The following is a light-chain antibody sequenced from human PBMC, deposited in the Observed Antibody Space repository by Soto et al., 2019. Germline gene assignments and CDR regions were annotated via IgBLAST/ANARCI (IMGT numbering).Light chain of an antibody. V-gene: IGLV2-14*01. Sequence: QSALTQPDSVSGSPGQSITISCTGTSSDVGGYNYVSWYQQHPGKAPKLMIYDVSNRPSGVSNRFSGSKSGNTASLTISGRQAEDEADYYCSSYTSSSTLLYVFGTGTAVTV. CDR2: DVS. CDR3: SSYTSSSTLLYV. CDR1: SSDVGGYNY. J-gene: IGLJ1*01.